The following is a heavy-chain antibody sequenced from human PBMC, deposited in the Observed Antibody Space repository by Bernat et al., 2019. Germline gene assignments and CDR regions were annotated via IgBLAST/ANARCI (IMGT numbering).Heavy chain of an antibody. CDR1: GGSISSSSYY. V-gene: IGHV4-39*01. J-gene: IGHJ4*02. Sequence: QLQLQESGPGLVKPSETLSLTCTVSGGSISSSSYYWGWIRQPPGKGLEWIGSIYYSGSTYYNPSLKSRVTISVDTSKNQFSLKLSSVTAADTAVYYCARTLTGTSTYFDYWGQGTLVTVSS. CDR3: ARTLTGTSTYFDY. CDR2: IYYSGST. D-gene: IGHD1-7*01.